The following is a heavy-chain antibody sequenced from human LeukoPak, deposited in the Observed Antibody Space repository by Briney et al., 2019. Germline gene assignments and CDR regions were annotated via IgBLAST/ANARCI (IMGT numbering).Heavy chain of an antibody. CDR2: INHSGST. Sequence: KTSETLSLTCAVYGGSFSGYYWSWIRQPPGKGLEWIGEINHSGSTNYNPSLKSRVTISVDTSKNQFSLKLGSVTAADTAVYYCARVRDIKLTYYYYGMDVWGQGTTVTVSS. V-gene: IGHV4-34*01. CDR3: ARVRDIKLTYYYYGMDV. J-gene: IGHJ6*02. D-gene: IGHD2-15*01. CDR1: GGSFSGYY.